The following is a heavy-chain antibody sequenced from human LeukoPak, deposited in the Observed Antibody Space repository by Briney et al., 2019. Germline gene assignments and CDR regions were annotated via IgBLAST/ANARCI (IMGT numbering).Heavy chain of an antibody. V-gene: IGHV3-23*01. Sequence: AGGSLRLSCAASGFTFSSYAMSWVRQAPGKGLEWVSVISGSDGSTYYADSVKGRFTISRDNAKNTLYLQMNSLRAEDTAVYYCARGYSGYFYYWGQGTLVTVSS. CDR3: ARGYSGYFYY. D-gene: IGHD5-12*01. CDR2: ISGSDGST. CDR1: GFTFSSYA. J-gene: IGHJ4*02.